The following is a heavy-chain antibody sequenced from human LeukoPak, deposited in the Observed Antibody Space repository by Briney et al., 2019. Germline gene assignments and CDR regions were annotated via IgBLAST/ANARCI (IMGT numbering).Heavy chain of an antibody. D-gene: IGHD3-9*01. CDR2: IYHSGST. J-gene: IGHJ5*02. Sequence: SETLSLTCAVSGGSISSGGYSWRWIRQPPGKGLEWLGYIYHSGSTYYNPSLTSRVTISVDRSKNQFSLKLSSVTAADTAVYYCARGNTYYDILTGYGTNWFDPWGQGTLVTVSS. CDR1: GGSISSGGYS. V-gene: IGHV4-30-2*01. CDR3: ARGNTYYDILTGYGTNWFDP.